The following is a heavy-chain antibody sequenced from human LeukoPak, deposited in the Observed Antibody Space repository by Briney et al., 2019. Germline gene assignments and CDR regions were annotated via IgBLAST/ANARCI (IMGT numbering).Heavy chain of an antibody. J-gene: IGHJ4*02. D-gene: IGHD3-22*01. CDR2: INPNSGGT. CDR1: GGTFSSYA. Sequence: ASVKVSCKASGGTFSSYAISWVRQAPGQGLEWMGWINPNSGGTNYAQKFQGRVTMTRDTSISTAYMELSRLRSDDTAVYYCARVTYYYDSSGYWNYWGQGTLVTVSS. CDR3: ARVTYYYDSSGYWNY. V-gene: IGHV1-2*02.